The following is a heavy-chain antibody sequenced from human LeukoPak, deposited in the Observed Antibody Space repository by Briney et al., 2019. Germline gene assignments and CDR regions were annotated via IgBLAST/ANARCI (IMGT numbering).Heavy chain of an antibody. D-gene: IGHD1-1*01. CDR2: IFGSSSNI. CDR3: ATDSPETAAFDY. V-gene: IGHV3-48*04. Sequence: GGSLRLSCTASGFIFSTYSMNWVRQARGKGVEWGSYIFGSSSNIYYADSVKGPFTISRDNAKNSLYLQMDSLRAEDTAVYYCATDSPETAAFDYWGQGTLVTVSS. CDR1: GFIFSTYS. J-gene: IGHJ4*02.